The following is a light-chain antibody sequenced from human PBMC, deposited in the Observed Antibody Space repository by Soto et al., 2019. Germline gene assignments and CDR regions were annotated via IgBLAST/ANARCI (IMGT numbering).Light chain of an antibody. CDR3: QQDNSYSWT. J-gene: IGKJ1*01. V-gene: IGKV1-5*01. CDR2: DAS. Sequence: DIQMTQSPSTLSASVGDRVTITCRASQSISSWLAWNQQKPGKAPKLLIYDASSLESGVPSRFSGSGSGTEFTLTISSLQPDDFATYYCQQDNSYSWTFGQGTKVEIK. CDR1: QSISSW.